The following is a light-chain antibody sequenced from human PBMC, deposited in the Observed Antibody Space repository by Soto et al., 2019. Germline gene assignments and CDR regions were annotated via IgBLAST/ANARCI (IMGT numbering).Light chain of an antibody. Sequence: GDRVTITRRASQSINAWLAWYQQKPGKAPKLLIYDVYTLDSGFPSRFSGRASGTEFTLTSSSLESDDFATYYCQQYHRYSTFGQGTKVDI. J-gene: IGKJ1*01. CDR1: QSINAW. CDR3: QQYHRYST. CDR2: DVY. V-gene: IGKV1-5*01.